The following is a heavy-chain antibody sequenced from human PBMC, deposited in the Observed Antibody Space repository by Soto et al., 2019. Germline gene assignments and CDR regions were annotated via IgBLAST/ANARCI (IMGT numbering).Heavy chain of an antibody. CDR2: IVPVFGRP. V-gene: IGHV1-69*13. CDR3: AREGSGYNF. CDR1: GGSFSNFG. D-gene: IGHD5-12*01. Sequence: EASVKVSCKASGGSFSNFGISWVRQAPGQGLEWMGGIVPVFGRPNYAQRFRGRLTITADESTSTGYTELISLRSDDTAVYYCAREGSGYNFWGQGTQVTVSS. J-gene: IGHJ4*02.